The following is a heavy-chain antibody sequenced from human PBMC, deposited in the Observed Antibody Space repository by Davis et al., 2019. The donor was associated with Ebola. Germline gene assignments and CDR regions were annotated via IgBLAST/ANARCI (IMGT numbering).Heavy chain of an antibody. CDR2: IGRYSKTI. V-gene: IGHV3-48*02. CDR1: GFTFRSHW. D-gene: IGHD3-10*01. Sequence: GGSLRLSCAASGFTFRSHWMHWVRQAPGKGLEWISFIGRYSKTIHYADSVKGRFTVSRDDDKKFLYLQMNNLRDKDTAVYYCARDSGTVFDIVTTNPYFDNWGQGSLVAVSS. J-gene: IGHJ4*02. CDR3: ARDSGTVFDIVTTNPYFDN.